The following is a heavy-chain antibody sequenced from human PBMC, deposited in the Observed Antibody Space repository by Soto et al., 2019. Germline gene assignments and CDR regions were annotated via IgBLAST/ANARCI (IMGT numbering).Heavy chain of an antibody. V-gene: IGHV1-18*01. J-gene: IGHJ4*02. D-gene: IGHD3-10*01. CDR3: ATYYFGSGSYYRFDN. Sequence: QLVQSGGEVKKPGASVRVSCKASGYAFSFGVSWVRQAPGQGLEWMGWISASDGSTNSAPRFRGRITLTTDTSTNTAYMDLLSLTSDDTAVYFCATYYFGSGSYYRFDNWGQGTLVTVSS. CDR2: ISASDGST. CDR1: GYAFSFG.